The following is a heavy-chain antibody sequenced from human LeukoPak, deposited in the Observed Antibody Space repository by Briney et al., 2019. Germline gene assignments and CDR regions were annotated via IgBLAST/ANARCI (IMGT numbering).Heavy chain of an antibody. CDR1: GYTFTGYY. CDR2: INPNSGGT. Sequence: ASVKVSCKAPGYTFTGYYMHWVRQAPGQGLEWMGWINPNSGGTNYAQKFQGRVTMTRDTSISTAYMELSRLRSDDTAVYYCARGKIGVQIFGVVIRYNWFDPWGQGTLVTVSS. D-gene: IGHD3-3*01. J-gene: IGHJ5*02. CDR3: ARGKIGVQIFGVVIRYNWFDP. V-gene: IGHV1-2*02.